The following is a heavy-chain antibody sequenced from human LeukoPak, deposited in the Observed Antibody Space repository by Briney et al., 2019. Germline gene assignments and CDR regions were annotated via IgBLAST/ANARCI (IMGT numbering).Heavy chain of an antibody. CDR2: INHSGST. CDR1: GGSFSGYY. V-gene: IGHV4-34*01. D-gene: IGHD3-9*01. Sequence: PSETLSLTCAVYGGSFSGYYWSWIRQPPGKGLEWSGEINHSGSTNYNPSLKSRVTISVDTSKNQFSLKLSSVTAADTAVYYCARGLNLRYFDSSYAFDIWGQGTMVTVSS. CDR3: ARGLNLRYFDSSYAFDI. J-gene: IGHJ3*02.